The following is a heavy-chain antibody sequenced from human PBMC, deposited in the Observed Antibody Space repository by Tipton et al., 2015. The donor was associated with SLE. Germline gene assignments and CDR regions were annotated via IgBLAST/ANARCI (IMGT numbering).Heavy chain of an antibody. J-gene: IGHJ3*02. CDR1: GYSISSGYY. Sequence: TLSLTCTVSGYSISSGYYWGWIRQPPGKGLEWIGSVYLSGSTYYNPSLKSRVTISVDTSKNQFSLKLSSVTAADTAVYYCARAGGSGKSSDAFDIWGQGTMVTVSS. CDR3: ARAGGSGKSSDAFDI. V-gene: IGHV4-38-2*02. CDR2: VYLSGST.